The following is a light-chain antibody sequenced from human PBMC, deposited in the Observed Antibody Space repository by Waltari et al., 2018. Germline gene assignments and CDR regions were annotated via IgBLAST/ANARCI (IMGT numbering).Light chain of an antibody. J-gene: IGKJ3*01. CDR1: QSISTS. CDR3: QQSYTAPFT. Sequence: DIQMTQSPPSLSASVGDRVTITCRATQSISTSLTWYQHKAGKAPKLLIYGASTLERGVPSRFSGSGSGTDFTLTINSLRPEDFATYYCQQSYTAPFTFGPGTRVDLK. CDR2: GAS. V-gene: IGKV1-39*01.